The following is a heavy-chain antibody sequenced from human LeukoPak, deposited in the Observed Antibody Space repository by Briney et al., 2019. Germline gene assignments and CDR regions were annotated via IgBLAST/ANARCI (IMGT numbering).Heavy chain of an antibody. D-gene: IGHD2-21*01. CDR2: INPNSGVI. J-gene: IGHJ5*02. V-gene: IGHV1-2*02. CDR3: ARADRLDGAPYLIGP. Sequence: ASVKVSCKVSGGTFSGYVISWVGQAPGQGLEWMGRINPNSGVISSAQKFQGRVTMTRDTSITTVYMEVRWLTSDDTAIYYCARADRLDGAPYLIGPWGQGTLVTVSS. CDR1: GGTFSGYV.